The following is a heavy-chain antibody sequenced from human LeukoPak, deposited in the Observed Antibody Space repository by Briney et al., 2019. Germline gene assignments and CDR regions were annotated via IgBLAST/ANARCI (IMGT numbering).Heavy chain of an antibody. CDR2: INHSGST. Sequence: ASETLSLTCAVYGGSFSGYYWSWIRQPPGKGLEWIGEINHSGSTNYNPSLKSRVTISVDTSKNQFSLKLSSVTAAGTAVYYCARGKRGIVVVPAAMEFDYWGQGTLVTVSS. V-gene: IGHV4-34*01. CDR1: GGSFSGYY. J-gene: IGHJ4*02. CDR3: ARGKRGIVVVPAAMEFDY. D-gene: IGHD2-2*01.